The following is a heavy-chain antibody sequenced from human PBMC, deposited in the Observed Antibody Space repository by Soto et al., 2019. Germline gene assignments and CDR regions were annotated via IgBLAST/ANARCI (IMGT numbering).Heavy chain of an antibody. CDR1: GYTFTGYY. Sequence: ASVKVSCKASGYTFTGYYMHWVRQAPGQGLEWMGWINPNSGGTNYAQKFQGWVTMTRDTSISTAYMELSRLRSDDTAVYYCARDAGGIAVAPRYFDYWGQGTLVTV. D-gene: IGHD6-19*01. V-gene: IGHV1-2*04. CDR2: INPNSGGT. CDR3: ARDAGGIAVAPRYFDY. J-gene: IGHJ4*02.